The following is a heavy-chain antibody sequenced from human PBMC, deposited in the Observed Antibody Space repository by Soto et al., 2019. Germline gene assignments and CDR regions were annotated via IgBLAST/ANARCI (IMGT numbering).Heavy chain of an antibody. CDR1: GFTFSVYY. CDR2: ISGSGSNM. CDR3: ARGTGELDY. D-gene: IGHD1-26*01. V-gene: IGHV3-11*01. Sequence: QVQLVESGGGLVKPGGSLRLSCAASGFTFSVYYMSWIRQAPGKGLEWVTYISGSGSNMYHADSVKGRFTVSRDNARNSLYLQMNSLRADDTGVYYCARGTGELDYWGQGTLVTVSS. J-gene: IGHJ4*02.